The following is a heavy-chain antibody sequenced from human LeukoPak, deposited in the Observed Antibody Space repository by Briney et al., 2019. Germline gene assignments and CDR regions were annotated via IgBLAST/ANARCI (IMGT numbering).Heavy chain of an antibody. V-gene: IGHV4-59*02. CDR1: GGPVSDYY. D-gene: IGHD5-12*01. CDR2: IYYSGST. CDR3: ARVSGYDWESFYDY. J-gene: IGHJ4*02. Sequence: SETLSLTCTGSGGPVSDYYWSWIRQPPGKGLEGSGYIYYSGSTNYNPSLKSRVTISVDTSKNQFSLKLSSVTAADTAVYYCARVSGYDWESFYDYWGQGTLVTVAS.